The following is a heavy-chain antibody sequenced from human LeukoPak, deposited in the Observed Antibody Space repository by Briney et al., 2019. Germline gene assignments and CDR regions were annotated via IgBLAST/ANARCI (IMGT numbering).Heavy chain of an antibody. CDR1: GDSISRSSYY. Sequence: SEILSLTCSVSGDSISRSSYYWGWIRQPPGEGLEWIGTIYYDGSTYHNPSLKSRVTISVDASKNQFSLKLSSVTAADTAVYYCARGLLRYYYYYMDVWRKGTTVTVSS. J-gene: IGHJ6*03. D-gene: IGHD2-15*01. V-gene: IGHV4-39*07. CDR3: ARGLLRYYYYYMDV. CDR2: IYYDGST.